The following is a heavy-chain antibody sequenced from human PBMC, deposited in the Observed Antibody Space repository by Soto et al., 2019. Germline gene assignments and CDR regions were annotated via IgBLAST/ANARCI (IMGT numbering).Heavy chain of an antibody. D-gene: IGHD1-1*01. J-gene: IGHJ6*02. CDR1: GDSVTSSSYF. CDR2: VSNTGKT. V-gene: IGHV4-61*01. CDR3: AREWQLLPYYVINV. Sequence: SETLSLTCSVSGDSVTSSSYFWSWLRQPPGKGLEWIGYVSNTGKTKYNPSLKSRVTMSVDTSKNQFSLKLTSVTAADTAVYFCAREWQLLPYYVINVWGQGTTVTVS.